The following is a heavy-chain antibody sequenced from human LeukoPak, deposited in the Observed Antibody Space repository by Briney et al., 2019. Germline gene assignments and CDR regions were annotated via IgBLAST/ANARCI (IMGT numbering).Heavy chain of an antibody. Sequence: SETLSLTCAVSGGSISSGGYRWTWIRQYPGKGLEWIGYINYSGSTYYNPSLKSRVIISVDTSKNQFSLNLNSVTAADTAVYYCAREMDAHPRIVVWGQGTLVTVSS. V-gene: IGHV4-31*11. CDR2: INYSGST. D-gene: IGHD2-21*01. J-gene: IGHJ4*02. CDR1: GGSISSGGYR. CDR3: AREMDAHPRIVV.